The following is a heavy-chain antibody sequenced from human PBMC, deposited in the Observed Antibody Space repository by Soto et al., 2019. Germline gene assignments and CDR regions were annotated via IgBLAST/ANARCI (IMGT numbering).Heavy chain of an antibody. CDR1: GGSVSSGSYY. D-gene: IGHD2-15*01. Sequence: QVQLQESGPGLVKPSETLSLTCTVSGGSVSSGSYYWSWIRQPPGKGLEWIGYIYYSGSTNYNPSLTSRVPLSVDTSKNQSSLKLSSVTAADTAVYYCARTPRYCSGGSCPKGGWFDPWGQGTLVTVSS. CDR3: ARTPRYCSGGSCPKGGWFDP. CDR2: IYYSGST. J-gene: IGHJ5*02. V-gene: IGHV4-61*01.